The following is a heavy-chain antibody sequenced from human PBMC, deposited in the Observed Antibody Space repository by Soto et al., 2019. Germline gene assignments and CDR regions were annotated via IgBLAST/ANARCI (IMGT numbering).Heavy chain of an antibody. CDR3: ARIPPYGSGSYLAFDM. Sequence: SETLSLTCTVSGGSMSSYYWSWIRQPPGKRMEWIAYMYYTGDSNYNPSLKSRATIAVDTSRNQFSLRVTSVTAADTAVYYCARIPPYGSGSYLAFDMWGQGTMVTVSS. V-gene: IGHV4-59*01. J-gene: IGHJ3*02. CDR1: GGSMSSYY. CDR2: MYYTGDS. D-gene: IGHD3-10*01.